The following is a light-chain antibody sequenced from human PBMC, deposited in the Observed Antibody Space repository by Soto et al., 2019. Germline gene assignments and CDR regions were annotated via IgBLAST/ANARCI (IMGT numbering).Light chain of an antibody. J-gene: IGLJ1*01. CDR1: SSDIGAFDY. V-gene: IGLV2-14*01. CDR2: EVF. CDR3: SSYTSDRARV. Sequence: QSVLTQPASVSGSPRQSITISCTGTSSDIGAFDYVSWYQQHPGKAPRLLIYEVFNRPSGVSDRFSGSKSGITASLTISGLQAEDEADYYCSSYTSDRARVFGTGTMVTVL.